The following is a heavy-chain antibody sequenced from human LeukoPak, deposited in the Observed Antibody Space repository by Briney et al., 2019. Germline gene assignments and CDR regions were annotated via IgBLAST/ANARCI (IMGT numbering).Heavy chain of an antibody. J-gene: IGHJ3*02. CDR3: ARDRQRDDAFDI. V-gene: IGHV4-59*01. CDR1: DGSINSYY. Sequence: PSETLSLTCSVSDGSINSYYWNWIRRPPGKGLEWIGYIYYRGSTNYNPSLKSRVTISVDTSKNQFSPKLSSVTAADTAVYYCARDRQRDDAFDIWGQGTMVTVSS. CDR2: IYYRGST.